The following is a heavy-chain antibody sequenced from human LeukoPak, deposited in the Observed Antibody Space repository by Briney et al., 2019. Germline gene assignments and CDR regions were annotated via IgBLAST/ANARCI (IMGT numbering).Heavy chain of an antibody. CDR3: ARDNRIYYGMDV. Sequence: PSETLSLTCTVSGGSISSYYWSWIRQPPGKGPEWIGYIYYSGSTNYNPSLKSRVTISVDTSKNQFPLKLSSVTAADTAVYYCARDNRIYYGMDVWGQGTTVTVSS. CDR2: IYYSGST. CDR1: GGSISSYY. V-gene: IGHV4-59*12. D-gene: IGHD2/OR15-2a*01. J-gene: IGHJ6*02.